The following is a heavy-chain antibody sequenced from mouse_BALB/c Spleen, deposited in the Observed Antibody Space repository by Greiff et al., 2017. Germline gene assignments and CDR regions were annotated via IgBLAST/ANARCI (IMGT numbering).Heavy chain of an antibody. D-gene: IGHD2-4*01. CDR2: ISYDGSN. V-gene: IGHV3-6*02. J-gene: IGHJ3*01. CDR3: ASSTMITTWFAY. CDR1: GYSITSCYY. Sequence: EVQLQESGPGLVKPSQSLSLTCSVTGYSITSCYYWYWIRQFPGNKLEWMGYISYDGSNNYNPSLKNRISITRDTSKNQFFLKLNSVTTEDTATYYCASSTMITTWFAYWGQGTLVTVSA.